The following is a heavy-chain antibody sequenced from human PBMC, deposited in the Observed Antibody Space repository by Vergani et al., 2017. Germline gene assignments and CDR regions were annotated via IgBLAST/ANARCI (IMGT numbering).Heavy chain of an antibody. Sequence: QVQLVESGGGVVQPGRSLRLSCAASGFTFSSYGMHWVRQAPGKGLEWVAVISYDGSNKYYADSVKGRFTISRDNSKNTLYLQMNSLRAEETAVYYCAKPIIAVAGTVPFDYWGQGTLVTVSS. CDR3: AKPIIAVAGTVPFDY. CDR2: ISYDGSNK. D-gene: IGHD6-19*01. V-gene: IGHV3-30*18. J-gene: IGHJ4*02. CDR1: GFTFSSYG.